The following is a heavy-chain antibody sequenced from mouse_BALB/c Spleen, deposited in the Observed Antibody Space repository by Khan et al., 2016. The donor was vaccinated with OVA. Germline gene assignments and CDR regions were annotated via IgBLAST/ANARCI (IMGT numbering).Heavy chain of an antibody. Sequence: IQLVQSGPDLVKPGASVRISCKTSGYTFTDFNLDWVKQSHGKSLEWIGYIFPNNGDTGYNQKFKTKATLTVERSSSTAYMELRSLTSENSAVYYVSRSGYGSFAYWGQGTLITVSA. CDR3: SRSGYGSFAY. D-gene: IGHD1-2*01. CDR2: IFPNNGDT. J-gene: IGHJ3*01. CDR1: GYTFTDFN. V-gene: IGHV1S29*02.